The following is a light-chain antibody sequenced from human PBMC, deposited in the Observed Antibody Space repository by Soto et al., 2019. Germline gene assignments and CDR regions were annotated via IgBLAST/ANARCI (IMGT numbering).Light chain of an antibody. CDR2: ATS. J-gene: IGKJ4*01. CDR3: QQSYSTPAALT. CDR1: QTISTY. Sequence: DIQMTQSPSSLSASVGDRVTITCRASQTISTYLNWYQQKPGKAPKVLIYATSILQSGVPSRFRGSGSGTDFTLTISSLQPEDFATYYCQQSYSTPAALTFGGGTRVEIK. V-gene: IGKV1-39*01.